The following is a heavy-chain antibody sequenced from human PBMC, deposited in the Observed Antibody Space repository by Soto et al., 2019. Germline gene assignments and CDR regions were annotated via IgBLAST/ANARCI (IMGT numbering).Heavy chain of an antibody. D-gene: IGHD3-22*01. CDR1: GGSIDTYYWS. Sequence: TLSLTCTVPGGSIDTYYWSWIRQPPGKALEWLALIYWDDDKRYSPSLKSRLTITKDTSKNQVVLTMTNMDPVDTATYYCAHFDSSALGYWGQGTLVTVSS. CDR3: AHFDSSALGY. CDR2: IYWDDDK. J-gene: IGHJ4*02. V-gene: IGHV2-5*08.